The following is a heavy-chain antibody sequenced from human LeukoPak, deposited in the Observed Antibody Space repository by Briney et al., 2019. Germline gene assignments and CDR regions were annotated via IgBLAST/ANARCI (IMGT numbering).Heavy chain of an antibody. Sequence: GGSLRLSCAASGFTFSSYGMNWVRQAPGKGLEWVASIRSDGSDKKYADSVKGQFTISRDNSKSTLSLQMNSLRPEDTAVYYCAKSQVTGWYDFDYWGQGTLVIVSS. J-gene: IGHJ4*02. D-gene: IGHD6-19*01. CDR3: AKSQVTGWYDFDY. CDR2: IRSDGSDK. CDR1: GFTFSSYG. V-gene: IGHV3-30*02.